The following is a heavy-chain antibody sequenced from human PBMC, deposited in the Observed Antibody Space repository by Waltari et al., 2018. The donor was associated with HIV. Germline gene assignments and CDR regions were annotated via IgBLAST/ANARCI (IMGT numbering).Heavy chain of an antibody. CDR3: ARVSPTLQFYDDFSGYLDAFDV. V-gene: IGHV4-34*01. CDR2: INQSVNI. CDR1: GGSFRAYY. J-gene: IGHJ3*01. D-gene: IGHD3-22*01. Sequence: QVQLQQWRAGLLKPSETLSLTCAVSGGSFRAYYWRWIRQTPGKGLEWIGEINQSVNIHEGASTKSRITLSVNPAKNQYAQKMTSMTASDSAVYYCARVSPTLQFYDDFSGYLDAFDVWGHGTMVTVSS.